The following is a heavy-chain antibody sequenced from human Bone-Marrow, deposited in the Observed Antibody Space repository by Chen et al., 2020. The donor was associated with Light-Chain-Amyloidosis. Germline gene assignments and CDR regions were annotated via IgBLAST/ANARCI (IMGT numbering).Heavy chain of an antibody. Sequence: QVQLQESGPGLVKPSETLSLTCSVSGGSISIYYWSWIRQPPGKGLEWIGYIYSSGNSNYNPSLKSRVTISIATSKNQFSLKLSSVTAADTAVYYCARRGDGYNFDYWGQGTLVTVSS. CDR1: GGSISIYY. CDR3: ARRGDGYNFDY. CDR2: IYSSGNS. D-gene: IGHD5-12*01. V-gene: IGHV4-59*08. J-gene: IGHJ4*02.